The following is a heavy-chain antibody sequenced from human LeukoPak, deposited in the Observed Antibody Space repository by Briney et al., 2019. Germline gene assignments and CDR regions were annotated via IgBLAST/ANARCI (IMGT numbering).Heavy chain of an antibody. CDR3: ARVHYGSGSYYKGGPDY. J-gene: IGHJ4*02. V-gene: IGHV4-34*01. CDR1: GGSFSGYY. D-gene: IGHD3-10*01. CDR2: INHSGST. Sequence: SETLSLTCAVYGGSFSGYYWSWIRQPPGKGLEWIGEINHSGSTNYNPSLKSRVTISVDTSKNQFSLKLSSVTAADTAVYYCARVHYGSGSYYKGGPDYWGQGTLVTVSS.